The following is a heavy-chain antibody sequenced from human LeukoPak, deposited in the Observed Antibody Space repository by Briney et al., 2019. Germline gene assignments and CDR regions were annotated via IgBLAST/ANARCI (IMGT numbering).Heavy chain of an antibody. CDR2: ISNNGGYT. CDR1: GFTFSNYA. D-gene: IGHD2-15*01. V-gene: IGHV3-23*01. Sequence: PGGSLRLSCAASGFTFSNYAMGWVRQAPGKGLEWVSAISNNGGYTYYADSVQGRFTISRDNSKSTLCLQMNSLRAEDTAVYYCAKQLGYCSDGSCYFPYWGQGTLVTVSS. CDR3: AKQLGYCSDGSCYFPY. J-gene: IGHJ4*02.